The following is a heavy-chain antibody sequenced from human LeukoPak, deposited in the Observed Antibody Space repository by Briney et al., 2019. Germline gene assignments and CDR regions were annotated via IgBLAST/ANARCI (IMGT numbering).Heavy chain of an antibody. J-gene: IGHJ6*04. CDR3: ATDVGFGDSDV. CDR1: GGSISSYY. V-gene: IGHV4-59*01. CDR2: IYYSGST. Sequence: PSETLSLTWTVSGGSISSYYWSWIRQPPGKGLEWIGYIYYSGSTNYNPSLKSRVTISVDTSKNQFSLKLSSVTAADTAVYYCATDVGFGDSDVWGKGTTVTVSS. D-gene: IGHD3-10*01.